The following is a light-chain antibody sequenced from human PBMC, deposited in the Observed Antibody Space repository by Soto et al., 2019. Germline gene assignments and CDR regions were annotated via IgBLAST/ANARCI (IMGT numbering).Light chain of an antibody. CDR2: AAS. J-gene: IGKJ4*01. Sequence: IQMTQSPSSLSASVGDRVTITCRASQSIRKYLNWYQQKPGKAPKLLIYAASSLHSGVPSRFSGSGSGTDFTLNISSLQPEDFATYYCQQSYSAPPLTFGGGTNVEFK. CDR3: QQSYSAPPLT. V-gene: IGKV1-39*01. CDR1: QSIRKY.